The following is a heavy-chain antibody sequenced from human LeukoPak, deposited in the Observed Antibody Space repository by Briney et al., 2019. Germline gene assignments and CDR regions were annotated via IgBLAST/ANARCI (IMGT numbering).Heavy chain of an antibody. D-gene: IGHD6-6*01. CDR2: INSDGRRT. V-gene: IGHV3-74*01. J-gene: IGHJ3*02. CDR3: ASLFLCYGCSSSSASVNI. Sequence: GGSLRLSCAVSGFTFSSYWTHWVRQAPGKGLVWVSRINSDGRRTTYAESVKGRFTISRDNAKNTLYLQMNSLRAEDTAVYYCASLFLCYGCSSSSASVNIWGQGTMVTVSS. CDR1: GFTFSSYW.